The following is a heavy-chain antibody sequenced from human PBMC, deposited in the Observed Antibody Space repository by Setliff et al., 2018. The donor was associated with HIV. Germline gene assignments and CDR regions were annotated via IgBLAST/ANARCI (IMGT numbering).Heavy chain of an antibody. CDR3: TKFSEWSEDY. Sequence: GGSLRLSCAASGFSFSNFAMNWVRQAPGKGLEWVSGISDSGGASHYADSVKGRFTISRDNSKNTLHLQMDSLRVEDTAVYFCTKFSEWSEDYWGQGTLVTVSS. J-gene: IGHJ4*02. D-gene: IGHD3-3*01. CDR1: GFSFSNFA. CDR2: ISDSGGAS. V-gene: IGHV3-23*01.